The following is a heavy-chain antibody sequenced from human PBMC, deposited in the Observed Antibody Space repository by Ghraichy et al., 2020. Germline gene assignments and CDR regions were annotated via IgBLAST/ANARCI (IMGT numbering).Heavy chain of an antibody. J-gene: IGHJ6*02. Sequence: SETLSLTCSVSGGSIRPHYWSWIRQPPGKGLEWIGYVHYSGGTDYDPSLKSRVSISVDTSKNQFSLRLTSVTAADTAVYYCARRGGGYSLDYYGLDVGGQGTTVTVSS. D-gene: IGHD5-18*01. CDR2: VHYSGGT. V-gene: IGHV4-59*08. CDR1: GGSIRPHY. CDR3: ARRGGGYSLDYYGLDV.